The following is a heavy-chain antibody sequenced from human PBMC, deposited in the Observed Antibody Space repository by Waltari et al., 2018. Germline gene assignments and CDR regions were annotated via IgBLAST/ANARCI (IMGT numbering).Heavy chain of an antibody. J-gene: IGHJ6*04. CDR2: IYYSGST. CDR1: GGSISSYY. Sequence: QVQLQESGPGLVKPSETLSLTCTVSGGSISSYYWSWIRQPPGKGLEWIGYIYYSGSTNYTPSLKSRVTISVDTSKNQFSLKLSSVTAADTAVYYCARAPRYRGASDVWGKGTTVTVSS. V-gene: IGHV4-59*01. CDR3: ARAPRYRGASDV. D-gene: IGHD2-15*01.